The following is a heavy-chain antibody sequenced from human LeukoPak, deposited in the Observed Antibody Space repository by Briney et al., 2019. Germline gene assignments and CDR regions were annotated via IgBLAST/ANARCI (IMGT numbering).Heavy chain of an antibody. V-gene: IGHV3-21*01. CDR1: GFTFSGYN. CDR3: ARGPNWNVDYFDF. J-gene: IGHJ4*02. Sequence: PGGSLRLSCVASGFTFSGYNMNWVRQAPGKGLEWVSSMSSSSSYIYNADSVKGRFTISRDNAKNSLFLQMNSLRAEDTAVYYCARGPNWNVDYFDFWGQGTLVTVSS. CDR2: MSSSSSYI. D-gene: IGHD1-20*01.